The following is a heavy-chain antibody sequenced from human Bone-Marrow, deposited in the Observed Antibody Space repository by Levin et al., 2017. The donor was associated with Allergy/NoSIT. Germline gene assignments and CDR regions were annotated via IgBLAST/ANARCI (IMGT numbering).Heavy chain of an antibody. V-gene: IGHV3-7*01. D-gene: IGHD3-16*01. CDR3: ARDSWGSEAY. CDR1: GFTFSSYW. J-gene: IGHJ4*02. CDR2: IKQDGSEK. Sequence: GESLKISCAASGFTFSSYWMSWVRQAPGKGLEWVANIKQDGSEKYYVDSVKGRFTISRDNAKNSLYLQMNSLRAEDTAVYYCARDSWGSEAYWGQGTLVTVSS.